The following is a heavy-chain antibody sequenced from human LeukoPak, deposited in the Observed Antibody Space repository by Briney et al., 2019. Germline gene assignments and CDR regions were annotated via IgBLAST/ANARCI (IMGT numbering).Heavy chain of an antibody. V-gene: IGHV1-18*04. CDR3: ARDRHSSGWENFDY. J-gene: IGHJ4*02. CDR1: GYTLTTVG. CDR2: ISAYNGNP. Sequence: ASVRISCKASGYTLTTVGISWVREAPGQGLEWIGWISAYNGNPNYAQKLRGRVTMTTDTSTSTAYMELRSLRSDDTAVYYCARDRHSSGWENFDYWGQGTLLTVSS. D-gene: IGHD6-19*01.